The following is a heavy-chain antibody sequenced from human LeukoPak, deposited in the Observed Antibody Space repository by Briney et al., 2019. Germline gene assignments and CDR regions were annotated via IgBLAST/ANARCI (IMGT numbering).Heavy chain of an antibody. Sequence: SVKVSCKASGGTFSSYAISWVRQAPGQGLEWMGGIIPIFGTANYAQKFQGRVTITADESTSTAYMELSSLRSEDTAVYYCARDLVPAAKPSPNDVLLWFGGTSYYYGMDVWGQGTTVTVSS. D-gene: IGHD3-10*01. V-gene: IGHV1-69*13. CDR2: IIPIFGTA. J-gene: IGHJ6*02. CDR3: ARDLVPAAKPSPNDVLLWFGGTSYYYGMDV. CDR1: GGTFSSYA.